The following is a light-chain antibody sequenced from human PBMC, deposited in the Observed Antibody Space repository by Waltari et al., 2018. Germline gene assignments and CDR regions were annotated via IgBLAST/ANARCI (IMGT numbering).Light chain of an antibody. Sequence: QSALTQPASVSGSPGQSITISCTGTTSDVGRYNLVPWYQHHPGKAPKDMIYEGSERPSGVSNRFSGSKSGNTASLTISGLQAEDEADYYCCSYAGSSPSVVFGGGTKLTVL. J-gene: IGLJ2*01. CDR2: EGS. CDR1: TSDVGRYNL. CDR3: CSYAGSSPSVV. V-gene: IGLV2-23*01.